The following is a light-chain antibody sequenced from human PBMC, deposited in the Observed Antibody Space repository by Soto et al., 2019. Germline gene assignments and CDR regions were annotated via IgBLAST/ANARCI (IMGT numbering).Light chain of an antibody. CDR2: GAS. Sequence: EVGMTLSPGARCLSTKERATLSCRASQSVSGYLAWYQQKPGQAPRLLIYGASTRATGIPARFSGSGSGTEFTLTITSLQSEDFAVYYCQQYKMWLWTFCQ. CDR3: QQYKMWLWT. CDR1: QSVSGY. V-gene: IGKV3-15*01. J-gene: IGKJ1*01.